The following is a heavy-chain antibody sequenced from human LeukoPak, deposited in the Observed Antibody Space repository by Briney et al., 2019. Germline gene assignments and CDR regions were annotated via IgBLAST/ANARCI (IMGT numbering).Heavy chain of an antibody. CDR3: VRGAKVRGDAFDI. CDR2: LRRNAEGYTT. V-gene: IGHV3-72*01. J-gene: IGHJ3*02. D-gene: IGHD3-10*01. Sequence: GGSLRLSCAASGFTFSDHYFDWVRQAPGKGLEWVSHLRRNAEGYTTTYAASAKGRFSISRDDSKNSLYLQMNSLKIEDSAVYYCVRGAKVRGDAFDIWGRGTAVTVSS. CDR1: GFTFSDHY.